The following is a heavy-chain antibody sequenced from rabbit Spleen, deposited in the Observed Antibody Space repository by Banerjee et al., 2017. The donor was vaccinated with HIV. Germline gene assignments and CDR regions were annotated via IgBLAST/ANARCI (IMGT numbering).Heavy chain of an antibody. CDR3: ARDAGTSFSPYGMDL. V-gene: IGHV1S45*01. J-gene: IGHJ6*01. Sequence: QEQLVESGGGLVQPEGSLTLTCTASGFSFSNNAMCWVRQAPGKGLEWIACINSYTGRPVYASWTKGPFTISRTASTTVTLQMTRLTAADTATYFCARDAGTSFSPYGMDLWGPGTLVTVS. CDR2: INSYTGRP. CDR1: GFSFSNNA. D-gene: IGHD8-1*01.